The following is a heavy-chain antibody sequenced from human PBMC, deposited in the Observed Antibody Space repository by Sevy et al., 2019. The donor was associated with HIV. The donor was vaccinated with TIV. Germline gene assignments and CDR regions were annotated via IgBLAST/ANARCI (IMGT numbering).Heavy chain of an antibody. CDR3: ARDRYYDASGYYYYYYGMDV. CDR1: GLSVSDNY. CDR2: IYSDGRT. J-gene: IGHJ6*02. Sequence: GGSLRLSCAASGLSVSDNYMNWVRQAPGNGLELVSVIYSDGRTYYADSVKGRFTISRDNSKNTLYLHMNNLRPEDTAVYYCARDRYYDASGYYYYYYGMDVSGQGTAVTVSS. V-gene: IGHV3-66*01. D-gene: IGHD3-22*01.